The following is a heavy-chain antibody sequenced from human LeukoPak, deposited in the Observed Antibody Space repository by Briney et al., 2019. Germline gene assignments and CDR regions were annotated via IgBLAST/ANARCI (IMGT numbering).Heavy chain of an antibody. Sequence: PSETLSLTCTVSGGSISSYYWGWIRQPPGKGLESIGGIYYSGSTYYNPSLKSRVTISVDTSKNQFSLKLSSVTAADTAVYYCARVHDFWSGYSHFDYWGQGTLVTVSS. CDR3: ARVHDFWSGYSHFDY. CDR1: GGSISSYY. D-gene: IGHD3-3*01. CDR2: IYYSGST. J-gene: IGHJ4*02. V-gene: IGHV4-39*07.